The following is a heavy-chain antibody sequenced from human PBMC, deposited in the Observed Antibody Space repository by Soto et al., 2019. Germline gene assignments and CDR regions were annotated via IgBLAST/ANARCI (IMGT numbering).Heavy chain of an antibody. Sequence: SVKVSCKASGGTFSSYAISWVRQAPGQGLEWMGGIIPIFGTANYAQKFQGRVTITADESTSTAYMELSSLRSEDTAVYYCARVLGLSGPPGPWGQGTLVTVSS. CDR2: IIPIFGTA. CDR3: ARVLGLSGPPGP. D-gene: IGHD6-25*01. V-gene: IGHV1-69*13. J-gene: IGHJ5*02. CDR1: GGTFSSYA.